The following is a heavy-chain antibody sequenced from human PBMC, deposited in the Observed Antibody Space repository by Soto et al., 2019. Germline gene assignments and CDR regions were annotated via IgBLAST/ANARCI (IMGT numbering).Heavy chain of an antibody. CDR3: ARDDAFGNENGFDI. V-gene: IGHV3-33*01. Sequence: QVQLVESGGGVVQPGTSLRLSCAVSGFPFSTYGFQWVRQPPGKGLEWVAVIVSDGSAKYHADSVEGRFTISRDNSKDTLHLQRNSLRAEDTAVYYCARDDAFGNENGFDIWGQGTMVTVSS. CDR2: IVSDGSAK. D-gene: IGHD1-1*01. J-gene: IGHJ3*02. CDR1: GFPFSTYG.